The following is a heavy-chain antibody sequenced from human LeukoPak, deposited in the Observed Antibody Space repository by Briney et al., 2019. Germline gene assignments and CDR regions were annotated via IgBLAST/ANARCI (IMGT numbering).Heavy chain of an antibody. Sequence: GGSLRLSCAASGFTFSSYSMNWVRQAPGKGLEWVSSISSSSSYIYYADSVKGRFTISRDNAKNSLYLQMNSLRAEDTAVYYCASIAAAGDFDYWGQGTLVTVSS. CDR3: ASIAAAGDFDY. J-gene: IGHJ4*02. V-gene: IGHV3-21*01. CDR1: GFTFSSYS. D-gene: IGHD6-13*01. CDR2: ISSSSSYI.